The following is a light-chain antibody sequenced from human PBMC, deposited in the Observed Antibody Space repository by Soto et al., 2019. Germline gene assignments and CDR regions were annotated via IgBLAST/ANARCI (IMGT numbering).Light chain of an antibody. Sequence: QSVLTPPPSPSGSPGQSVTLSCTGNNSDVGGYNYVSWYQQYPGRAPKLMIYEVTKRPSGVPDRFSGSKSGNTASLTVSGLQAEDEADYYCSSYAASNNFYFVFGGGTKVTVL. CDR2: EVT. CDR3: SSYAASNNFYFV. V-gene: IGLV2-8*01. J-gene: IGLJ3*02. CDR1: NSDVGGYNY.